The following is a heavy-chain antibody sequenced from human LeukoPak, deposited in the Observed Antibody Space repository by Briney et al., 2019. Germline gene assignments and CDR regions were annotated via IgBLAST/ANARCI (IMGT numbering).Heavy chain of an antibody. CDR2: IYYSGST. Sequence: SGTLSLTCTVSGGSLSSYYWSWLRQPPGKGLEWIGYIYYSGSTNYKPSLKSRVTISVDTSKNQFSLKLSSVTAADTAVYYCARRMGRRFGERYYYYHYMDVWGKGTTVTISS. V-gene: IGHV4-59*01. CDR1: GGSLSSYY. CDR3: ARRMGRRFGERYYYYHYMDV. J-gene: IGHJ6*03. D-gene: IGHD3-10*01.